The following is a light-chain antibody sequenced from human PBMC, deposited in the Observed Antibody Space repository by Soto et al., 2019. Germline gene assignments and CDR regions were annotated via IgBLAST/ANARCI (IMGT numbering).Light chain of an antibody. Sequence: IQLTQSPSSLSASVGDRVTITCRASQGISSYLAWYQQKPGKAPKLLIYAASTLQSGVPSRFSGSGSGTDFTLNIRSLQTEDFATYYCQQLNSYPRTFGQGTKVDIK. V-gene: IGKV1-9*01. CDR1: QGISSY. J-gene: IGKJ1*01. CDR3: QQLNSYPRT. CDR2: AAS.